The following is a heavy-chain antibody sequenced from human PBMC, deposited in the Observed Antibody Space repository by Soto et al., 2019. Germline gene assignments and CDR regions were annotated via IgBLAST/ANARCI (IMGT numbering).Heavy chain of an antibody. CDR2: ITHSGTYV. V-gene: IGHV3-21*01. CDR1: GFTFSEYS. Sequence: DVQLVESGGGLVRPGGSLRLSCTASGFTFSEYSMSWVRQAPGKGLEWVSSITHSGTYVYYADSVKGRFTISRDSASNSLFLQMTSLRAEDTAVYHCARARGNDWYSDHWGQGTLVTVSS. J-gene: IGHJ4*02. D-gene: IGHD5-12*01. CDR3: ARARGNDWYSDH.